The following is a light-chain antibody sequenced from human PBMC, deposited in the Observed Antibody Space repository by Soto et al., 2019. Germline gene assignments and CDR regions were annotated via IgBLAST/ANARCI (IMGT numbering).Light chain of an antibody. J-gene: IGKJ1*01. CDR1: QSVLYSSNNKNY. V-gene: IGKV4-1*01. Sequence: DIVLTQSPDSLAVSLGERATINCKSSQSVLYSSNNKNYLAWYQQKPGQPPKLLIYWASTRESGVTDRFSGSGSGTDFTLTIRSLQAEDVAIYYCQQYFRPWTFGQGTKVEIK. CDR3: QQYFRPWT. CDR2: WAS.